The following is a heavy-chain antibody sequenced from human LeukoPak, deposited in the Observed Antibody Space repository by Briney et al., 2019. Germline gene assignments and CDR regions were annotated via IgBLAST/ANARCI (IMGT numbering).Heavy chain of an antibody. J-gene: IGHJ4*02. CDR3: AKSPHYDYVWGSYRPYYFDY. D-gene: IGHD3-16*02. V-gene: IGHV3-9*01. CDR1: GFTFDDYA. Sequence: GGSLRLSCAASGFTFDDYAMHWVRQAPGKGLEWVSGISWNSGSIGYADSVKGRFTISRDNAKNSLYLQMNSLRAEDTAVYYCAKSPHYDYVWGSYRPYYFDYWGQGTLVTVSS. CDR2: ISWNSGSI.